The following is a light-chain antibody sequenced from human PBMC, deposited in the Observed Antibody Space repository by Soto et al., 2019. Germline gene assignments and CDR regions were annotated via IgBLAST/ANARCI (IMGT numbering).Light chain of an antibody. CDR1: SRDVGSFNR. J-gene: IGLJ1*01. CDR3: SSFTRSNTYV. Sequence: QPALTQPPSVSGSPGQSVTISCTGTSRDVGSFNRVSWYQQPPGAAPKLLIYGVTNRPSGVPDRFSGSKSGNTASLTISGLQAEDEADYYCSSFTRSNTYVFGSGTKVTVL. V-gene: IGLV2-18*02. CDR2: GVT.